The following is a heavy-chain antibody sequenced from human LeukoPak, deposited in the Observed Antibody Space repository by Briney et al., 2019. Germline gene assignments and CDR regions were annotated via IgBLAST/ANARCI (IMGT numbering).Heavy chain of an antibody. CDR3: ARVTTRAVLDAFDI. CDR1: GFTFSSYW. CDR2: IKQDGSEK. J-gene: IGHJ3*02. V-gene: IGHV3-7*01. D-gene: IGHD3-22*01. Sequence: GGSLRLSCAASGFTFSSYWMSWVRQAPGKGLEWVANIKQDGSEKYYVDSVKGRFTISRDNAKNSLYLQMNSLRAEDTAVYYCARVTTRAVLDAFDIWGQGTMVTVSP.